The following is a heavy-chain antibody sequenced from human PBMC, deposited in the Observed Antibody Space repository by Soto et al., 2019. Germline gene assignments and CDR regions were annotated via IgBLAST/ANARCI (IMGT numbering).Heavy chain of an antibody. Sequence: QVHLQESGPGLVKPSETLSLTCTVSGGSISSDYWTWVRQPPGKGLEWIGYRYYSGTAKYNSSLKSRVTISVDTSKNQFYLKLSSVTVVDTAVYYCARLSVADWFDPWGQGIKVTVAS. D-gene: IGHD2-15*01. CDR1: GGSISSDY. V-gene: IGHV4-59*01. CDR3: ARLSVADWFDP. J-gene: IGHJ5*02. CDR2: RYYSGTA.